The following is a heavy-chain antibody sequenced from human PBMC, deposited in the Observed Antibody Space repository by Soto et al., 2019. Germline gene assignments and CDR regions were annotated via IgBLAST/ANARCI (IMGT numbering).Heavy chain of an antibody. CDR1: GYSLSIFA. V-gene: IGHV1-3*04. J-gene: IGHJ4*02. Sequence: QVQLVQSGAEVKKPGASVKVSCKASGYSLSIFAIHWVRQAPGQSLQWLGWINTGNGNTEYSQKFQGRVTITRDTSTNTAYMELSSLSSDATAVFYCASDNPTTGFDFWGQGTLVTVSS. CDR2: INTGNGNT. CDR3: ASDNPTTGFDF. D-gene: IGHD4-17*01.